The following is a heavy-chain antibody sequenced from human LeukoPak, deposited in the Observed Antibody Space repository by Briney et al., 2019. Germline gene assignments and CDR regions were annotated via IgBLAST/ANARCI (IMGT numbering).Heavy chain of an antibody. CDR2: ISSSSSFI. J-gene: IGHJ2*01. CDR3: AREDSGDYATKTFDL. V-gene: IGHV3-21*01. Sequence: GGSLRLSCAASGFTFSRYSMSWVRQAPGKGLEWVSSISSSSSFIYYADSVKGRFTIPRDNAKNSLYLQMTSLGAEDTAVYYCAREDSGDYATKTFDLWGRGTLVTVSS. D-gene: IGHD4-17*01. CDR1: GFTFSRYS.